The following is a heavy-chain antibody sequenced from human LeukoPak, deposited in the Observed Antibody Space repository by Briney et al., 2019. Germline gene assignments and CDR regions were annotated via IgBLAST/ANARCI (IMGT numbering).Heavy chain of an antibody. V-gene: IGHV3-66*01. CDR3: ACGEEYFDY. Sequence: GGSLRLSCAASGFTVSSNYMSWVRQGPGKGLEWVSVIYSGGSSYYAASVKGRFTISRDNSKNTLYLQMNSLRVEDTAVYYCACGEEYFDYWGQGTLVTVSS. CDR1: GFTVSSNY. J-gene: IGHJ4*02. CDR2: IYSGGSS. D-gene: IGHD7-27*01.